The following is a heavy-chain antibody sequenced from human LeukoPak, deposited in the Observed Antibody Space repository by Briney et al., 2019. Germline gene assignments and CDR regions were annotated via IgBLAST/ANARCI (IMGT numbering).Heavy chain of an antibody. J-gene: IGHJ4*01. Sequence: GRSLRLSCAASGFTLSNYAMHSVRQAPGKGLEWVAVISHDGNNKYYADSVKGRFSISRDNSRNTLYLQMNSLRAEDTAVYYCARDRQYQLILYWFDYWGHGTLVTVS. CDR3: ARDRQYQLILYWFDY. V-gene: IGHV3-30-3*01. D-gene: IGHD2-2*01. CDR1: GFTLSNYA. CDR2: ISHDGNNK.